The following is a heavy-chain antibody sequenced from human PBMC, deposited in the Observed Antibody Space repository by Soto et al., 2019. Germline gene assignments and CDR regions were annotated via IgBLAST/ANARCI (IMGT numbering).Heavy chain of an antibody. D-gene: IGHD1-26*01. CDR2: IYYSGST. J-gene: IGHJ5*02. CDR3: ARERPDGARLDP. V-gene: IGHV4-59*01. CDR1: KGSISSYY. Sequence: SETLSLTCSVSKGSISSYYWSWIRQPPGKGLEWIGYIYYSGSTNYNPSLKSRVTISVDTSKNQFSLSLTSVTAADTAVYYCARERPDGARLDPWGQGTLVTSPQ.